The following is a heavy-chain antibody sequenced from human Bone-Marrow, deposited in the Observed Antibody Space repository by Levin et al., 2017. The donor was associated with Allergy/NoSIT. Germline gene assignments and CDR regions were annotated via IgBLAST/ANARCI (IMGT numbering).Heavy chain of an antibody. D-gene: IGHD3-9*01. V-gene: IGHV3-11*03. J-gene: IGHJ4*02. Sequence: GGSLRLSCAASGFTFSDYYMSWIRQAPGQGLEWLSYISGSSSYTNNADSVKGRFTISRDNTKNSLYLQMNSLRAEDTAVYYCARIKWRLTGYYIDYCGQGTLVTVSS. CDR2: ISGSSSYT. CDR1: GFTFSDYY. CDR3: ARIKWRLTGYYIDY.